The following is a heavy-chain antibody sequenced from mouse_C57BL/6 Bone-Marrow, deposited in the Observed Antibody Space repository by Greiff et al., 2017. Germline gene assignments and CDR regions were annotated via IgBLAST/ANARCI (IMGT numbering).Heavy chain of an antibody. CDR3: AIYGNYLYAMDY. CDR2: IYPGDGDT. V-gene: IGHV1-80*01. D-gene: IGHD2-1*01. CDR1: GYAFSSYW. Sequence: QVQLQQSGAELVKPGASVKISCKASGYAFSSYWMNWVKQRPGKGLEWIGQIYPGDGDTNYNGKFKGKATLTADKSSSTAYMQLSSLTSEDSADYFCAIYGNYLYAMDYWGQGTSVTVSS. J-gene: IGHJ4*01.